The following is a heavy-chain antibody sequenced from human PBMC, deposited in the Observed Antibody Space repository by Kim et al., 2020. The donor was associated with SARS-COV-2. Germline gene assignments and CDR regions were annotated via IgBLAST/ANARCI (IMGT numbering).Heavy chain of an antibody. D-gene: IGHD1-26*01. J-gene: IGHJ4*02. CDR2: IYHNGRT. CDR1: GDPASSNSYY. V-gene: IGHV4-61*01. CDR3: ARVGLNSGSYYFDF. Sequence: SETLSLTCTVSGDPASSNSYYWSWIRQPPGKGLEWIGYIYHNGRTNYNPSLKSRVTVSVDTSKNQFSLRLRSVTAADTAVYYCARVGLNSGSYYFDFWGQGTLVTVSS.